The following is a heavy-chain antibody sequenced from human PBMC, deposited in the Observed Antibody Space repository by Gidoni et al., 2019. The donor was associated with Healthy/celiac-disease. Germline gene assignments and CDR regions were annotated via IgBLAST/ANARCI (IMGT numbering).Heavy chain of an antibody. CDR3: AKDWGPMSIAGYYFDY. Sequence: EVQLLESGGGLVQPGGSLRLSCAASGFTFSSSAMSCVRQAPGKGLEWVSAISGSGGSTYYADSVKGRFTISRDNSKNTLYLQMNSLRAEDTAVYYCAKDWGPMSIAGYYFDYWGQGTLVTVSS. V-gene: IGHV3-23*01. CDR2: ISGSGGST. CDR1: GFTFSSSA. J-gene: IGHJ4*02. D-gene: IGHD3-16*01.